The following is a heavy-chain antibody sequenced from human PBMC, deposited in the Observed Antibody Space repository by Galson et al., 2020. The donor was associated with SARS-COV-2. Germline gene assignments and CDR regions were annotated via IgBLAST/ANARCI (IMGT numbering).Heavy chain of an antibody. CDR1: GGSISSPNW. D-gene: IGHD3-9*01. CDR2: IFHTGGT. V-gene: IGHV4-4*02. Sequence: ASETLSLTCAVSGGSISSPNWWSWVRQPPGKGLEWMGEIFHTGGTNYNPSLNSRVTISVDKSKNHFSLQLHSVTAADAAVYFCARNSVLLTGLFSLPQQGAFDIWGQGTMVTVSS. CDR3: ARNSVLLTGLFSLPQQGAFDI. J-gene: IGHJ3*02.